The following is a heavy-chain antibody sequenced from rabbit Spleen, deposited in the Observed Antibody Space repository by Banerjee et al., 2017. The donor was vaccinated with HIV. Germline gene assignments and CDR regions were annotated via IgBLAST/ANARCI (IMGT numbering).Heavy chain of an antibody. D-gene: IGHD1-1*01. J-gene: IGHJ6*01. Sequence: QSLEESGGDLVKPGASLTLTCTASGVSFSSSSYMCWVRQAPGKGLEWIACIYAGNSGSTYYASWAKGRFTISKTSSTVTLQMTSLTVADTATYFCARDTSSSFSSYGMDLWGQGTLVTVS. CDR3: ARDTSSSFSSYGMDL. CDR2: IYAGNSGST. CDR1: GVSFSSSSY. V-gene: IGHV1S40*01.